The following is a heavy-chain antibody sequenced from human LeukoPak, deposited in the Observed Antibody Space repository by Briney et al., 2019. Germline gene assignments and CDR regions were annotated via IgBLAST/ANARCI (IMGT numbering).Heavy chain of an antibody. CDR1: GFTVSSNY. Sequence: GGSLRLSCAASGFTVSSNYMSCVRQVPGKGLEWVSVIYSGGSTYYADSVKGRFTISRDDSKNTLYLQMNSLRAEDTAVYYCARTWWNAEVWGQGTLVTVSS. J-gene: IGHJ4*02. CDR2: IYSGGST. CDR3: ARTWWNAEV. D-gene: IGHD1-1*01. V-gene: IGHV3-53*01.